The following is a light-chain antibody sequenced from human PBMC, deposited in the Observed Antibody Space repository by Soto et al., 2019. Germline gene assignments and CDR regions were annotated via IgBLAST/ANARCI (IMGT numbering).Light chain of an antibody. CDR2: EVT. CDR1: SSDVGGYNF. J-gene: IGLJ1*01. V-gene: IGLV2-8*01. Sequence: QSVLTQPPSASGSPGQSVTISCTGTSSDVGGYNFVSCYQQHPGKAPTLIIYEVTKRPSGVPDRFSGSKSGNTASLTVSGLQAEDEADYYCSSYSGTNNYVFGTGTKVTVL. CDR3: SSYSGTNNYV.